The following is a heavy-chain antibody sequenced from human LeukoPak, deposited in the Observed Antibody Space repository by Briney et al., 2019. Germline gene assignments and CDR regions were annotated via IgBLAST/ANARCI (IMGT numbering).Heavy chain of an antibody. Sequence: SETLSLTCTVSGGSINSYYWSWIRQPPGKGLEWFGHMYYSGGTNYNPSLKSRVPISVDTSKNQFSLKLSSVTAADTAVYYCTRRCKDAYTLYCFDYWGQGTLVTVSS. D-gene: IGHD5-24*01. J-gene: IGHJ4*02. CDR3: TRRCKDAYTLYCFDY. V-gene: IGHV4-59*01. CDR2: MYYSGGT. CDR1: GGSINSYY.